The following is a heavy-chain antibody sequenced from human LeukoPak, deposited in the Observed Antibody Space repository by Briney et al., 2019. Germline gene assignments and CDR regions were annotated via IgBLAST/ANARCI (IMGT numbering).Heavy chain of an antibody. J-gene: IGHJ2*01. CDR3: AKPRAMTTGVGRYFDL. Sequence: PGWSRIRSWGTSGVSGRSVAMGWIRHAQKKGLDWVSAVSGGGEDTYYPDSVKGRFTISRDNSKNTLYLQMNSLRVEDTAIYYCAKPRAMTTGVGRYFDLWGRGTLVTVSS. CDR1: GVSGRSVA. CDR2: VSGGGEDT. D-gene: IGHD1-1*01. V-gene: IGHV3-23*01.